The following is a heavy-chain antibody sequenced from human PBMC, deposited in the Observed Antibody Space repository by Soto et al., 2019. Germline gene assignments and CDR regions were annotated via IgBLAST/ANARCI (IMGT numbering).Heavy chain of an antibody. V-gene: IGHV4-59*01. D-gene: IGHD1-26*01. Sequence: QVQLQESGPGLVKPSETLSLTCTVSGGSISSYYWSWIRQPPGKGLEWIWYIYYSGSTNYNPSLKSRVTISVDTSKNQFSLKLSSVTAEDTAVYYCARVRGSLDYWGQGTLVTVSS. CDR1: GGSISSYY. J-gene: IGHJ4*02. CDR3: ARVRGSLDY. CDR2: IYYSGST.